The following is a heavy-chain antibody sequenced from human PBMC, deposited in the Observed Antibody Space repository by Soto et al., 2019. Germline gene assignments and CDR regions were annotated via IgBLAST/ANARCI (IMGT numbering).Heavy chain of an antibody. CDR3: ARGDYGDYVIGAEYFQH. D-gene: IGHD4-17*01. Sequence: EVQLVESGGGLVKPGGSLRLSCAASGFTFSSYSMNWVRQAPGKGLEWVSSISSSSSYIYYADSVKRRFTISRDNAKNSLYLQMNSLRAEDTAVYYCARGDYGDYVIGAEYFQHWGQGTLVTVSS. V-gene: IGHV3-21*01. J-gene: IGHJ1*01. CDR2: ISSSSSYI. CDR1: GFTFSSYS.